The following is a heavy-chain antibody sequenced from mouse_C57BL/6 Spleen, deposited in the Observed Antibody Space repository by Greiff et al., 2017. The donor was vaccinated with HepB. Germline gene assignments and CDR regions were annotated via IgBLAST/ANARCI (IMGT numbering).Heavy chain of an antibody. CDR1: GFTFSSYG. Sequence: EVNLVESGGDLVKPGGSLKLSCAASGFTFSSYGMSWVRQTPDKRLEWVATISSGGSYTYYPDSVKGRFTISRDNAKNTLYLQMSSLKSEDTAMYYCARQGYYGSSYDYFDYWGQGTTLTVSS. V-gene: IGHV5-6*01. CDR3: ARQGYYGSSYDYFDY. J-gene: IGHJ2*01. D-gene: IGHD1-1*01. CDR2: ISSGGSYT.